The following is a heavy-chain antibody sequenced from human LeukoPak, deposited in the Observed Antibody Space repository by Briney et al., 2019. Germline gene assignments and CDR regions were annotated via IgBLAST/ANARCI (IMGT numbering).Heavy chain of an antibody. J-gene: IGHJ4*02. CDR3: ARLTDS. CDR2: IFYSGTT. Sequence: PSETLFLTCTVTGGSISSSSYYWGWIRQPPGKGLEWIASIFYSGTTYYNPSLKSRVTIAVDTSNNQFSLRLTSVTAADTAVYYCARLTDSWGQGTLVTVSS. V-gene: IGHV4-39*01. CDR1: GGSISSSSYY.